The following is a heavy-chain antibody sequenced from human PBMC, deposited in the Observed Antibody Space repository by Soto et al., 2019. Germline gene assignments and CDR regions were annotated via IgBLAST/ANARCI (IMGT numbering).Heavy chain of an antibody. Sequence: VGSLRLSYEASGFIFSNFAMNWVRQAPGKGLEWVSGIVDTGGRTFYADSVKGRFTISRDNSKNTLYLQMDSLRVEDTAVYYCASVTSAISHDIIDVRGQGPTVTVYS. V-gene: IGHV3-23*01. CDR3: ASVTSAISHDIIDV. J-gene: IGHJ6*02. D-gene: IGHD1-1*01. CDR2: IVDTGGRT. CDR1: GFIFSNFA.